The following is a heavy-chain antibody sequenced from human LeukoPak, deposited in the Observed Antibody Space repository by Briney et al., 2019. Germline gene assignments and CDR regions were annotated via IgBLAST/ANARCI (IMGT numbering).Heavy chain of an antibody. V-gene: IGHV1-2*02. Sequence: ASVKVSCKASGYTFTGYYMHWVRQAPGQGLEWMGWINPNSGGTNYAQKFQGRVTMTRDTSISTAYMELSRLRSDDTAVYYCARHNPPPGMYSSGWQKAFDIWGQGTMVTVSS. CDR3: ARHNPPPGMYSSGWQKAFDI. CDR1: GYTFTGYY. D-gene: IGHD6-19*01. J-gene: IGHJ3*02. CDR2: INPNSGGT.